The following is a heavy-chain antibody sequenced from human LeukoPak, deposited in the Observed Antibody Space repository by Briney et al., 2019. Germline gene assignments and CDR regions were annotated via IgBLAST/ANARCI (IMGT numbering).Heavy chain of an antibody. CDR1: GGSISSSGYY. CDR3: ARRGPPRTLLRGVKSGWFDP. Sequence: SETLSLTCTVSGGSISSSGYYWGWIRQSPGKGLEWIGSIHNSGGTYYNPSLNSRVTISVDTSKNQFSLKLSSVTAADTAVYYCARRGPPRTLLRGVKSGWFDPWGQGTLVTVSS. CDR2: IHNSGGT. D-gene: IGHD3-10*01. V-gene: IGHV4-39*01. J-gene: IGHJ5*02.